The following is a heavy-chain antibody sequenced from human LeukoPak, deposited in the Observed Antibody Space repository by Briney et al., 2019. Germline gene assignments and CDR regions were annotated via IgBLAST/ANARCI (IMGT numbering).Heavy chain of an antibody. CDR1: GGSISSYY. D-gene: IGHD6-25*01. J-gene: IGHJ4*02. V-gene: IGHV4-4*09. CDR3: ARFRGGAAYY. CDR2: IYTSGST. Sequence: SETLSLTCAVSGGSISSYYWSWIRQPPGKGLEWIGYIYTSGSTNYNPSLKSRVTISVDTSKNQFSLKLSSVTAADTAVYYCARFRGGAAYYWGQGTLVTVSS.